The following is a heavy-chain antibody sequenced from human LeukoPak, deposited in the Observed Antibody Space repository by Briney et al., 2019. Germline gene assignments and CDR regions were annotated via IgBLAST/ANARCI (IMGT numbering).Heavy chain of an antibody. CDR2: ISAYNGNT. CDR3: ARDGDHYYGSGSYGGVDY. D-gene: IGHD3-10*01. V-gene: IGHV1-18*04. Sequence: ASVKVSCKASGYIFTSYYMHWVRQAPGQGLEWMGWISAYNGNTNYAQKLQGRVTMTTDTSTSTAYMELRSLRSDDTAVYYCARDGDHYYGSGSYGGVDYWGQGTLVTVSS. J-gene: IGHJ4*02. CDR1: GYIFTSYY.